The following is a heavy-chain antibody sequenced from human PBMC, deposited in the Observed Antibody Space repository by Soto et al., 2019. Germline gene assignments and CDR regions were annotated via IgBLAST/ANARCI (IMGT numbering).Heavy chain of an antibody. CDR3: ARLTLLWFGEYPEAHGMDV. V-gene: IGHV4-31*03. CDR1: GGSIISGGYY. Sequence: QVQLQESGPGLVKPSQTLSLTCTVSGGSIISGGYYWSWIRQHPGKGLEWIGYIYYSGSTYYNPSLKSRVTISVDTSKNQFSLKLSSVTAADTAVYYCARLTLLWFGEYPEAHGMDVWGQGTTVTVSS. D-gene: IGHD3-10*01. CDR2: IYYSGST. J-gene: IGHJ6*02.